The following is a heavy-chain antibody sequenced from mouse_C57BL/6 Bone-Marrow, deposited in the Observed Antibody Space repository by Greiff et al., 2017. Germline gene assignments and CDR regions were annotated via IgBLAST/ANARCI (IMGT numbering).Heavy chain of an antibody. CDR1: GYAFTNYL. Sequence: VQLQQSGAELVRPGTSVKVSCKASGYAFTNYLIEWVKQRPGQGLEWIGVLNPGSGGTNYNEKFKGKETLTADKSASTAYMQLSSLTSEDSAVYFCARGRGRDGYDYWGQGTSVTVSS. CDR2: LNPGSGGT. D-gene: IGHD2-3*01. V-gene: IGHV1-54*01. J-gene: IGHJ4*01. CDR3: ARGRGRDGYDY.